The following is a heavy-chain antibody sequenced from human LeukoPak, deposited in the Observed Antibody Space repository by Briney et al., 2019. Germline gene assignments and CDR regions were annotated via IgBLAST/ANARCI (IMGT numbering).Heavy chain of an antibody. D-gene: IGHD3-16*02. J-gene: IGHJ4*02. CDR2: ISYSGST. CDR3: ASQRITFGGVISIFDS. CDR1: GGSISSSDYY. V-gene: IGHV4-39*01. Sequence: SETLSLTCTVSGGSISSSDYYWGWIRQPPGKGLEWIGSISYSGSTYYNPSLKSRITISVDTSKNQFSLRVSSLTAADTAVYYCASQRITFGGVISIFDSWGQGTLVTVSS.